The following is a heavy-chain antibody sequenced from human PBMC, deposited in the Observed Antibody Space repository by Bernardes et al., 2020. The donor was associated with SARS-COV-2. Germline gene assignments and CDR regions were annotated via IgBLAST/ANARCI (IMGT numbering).Heavy chain of an antibody. Sequence: SETLSLTCIVSGGSIGSDGYYWGWIRQPPGKGLEWIGSIYYVVSTNYNPSLKSRVTISVDTSKNQFSLKVSSVTAADTAVYYCARHTTPTRYTSGWYDVGYYGMDGWGQGTTVTVSS. CDR2: IYYVVST. CDR3: ARHTTPTRYTSGWYDVGYYGMDG. J-gene: IGHJ6*02. D-gene: IGHD6-13*01. CDR1: GGSIGSDGYY. V-gene: IGHV4-39*01.